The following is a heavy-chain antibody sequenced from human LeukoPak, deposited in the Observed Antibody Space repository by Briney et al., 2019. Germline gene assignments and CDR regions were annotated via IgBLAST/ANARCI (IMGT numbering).Heavy chain of an antibody. J-gene: IGHJ4*02. V-gene: IGHV4-4*07. CDR2: IYTSGST. CDR1: GGSISSYY. Sequence: SETLSLTCTVSGGSISSYYWSWIRQPAGKGLEWIGRIYTSGSTNYNPSLKSRVTMSVDTSKNQFSLKLSSVTAADTAVYYCARGLDGYNRPYYFDYWGQGTLVTVSS. D-gene: IGHD5-24*01. CDR3: ARGLDGYNRPYYFDY.